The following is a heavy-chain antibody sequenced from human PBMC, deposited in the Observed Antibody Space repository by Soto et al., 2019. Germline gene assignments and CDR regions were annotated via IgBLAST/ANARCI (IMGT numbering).Heavy chain of an antibody. CDR1: GFTFSDYW. CDR3: ARGEINYYYEDV. CDR2: IKRDGSTT. Sequence: EVQLVESGGGLVQPGGSLRLSCAASGFTFSDYWMHWVRQAPGKGLEWVSRIKRDGSTTNYADSVKGRFTISRDNAKNTLYVEMNSLRVEDTADYYCARGEINYYYEDVWGKGTTVRVSS. J-gene: IGHJ6*03. V-gene: IGHV3-74*01.